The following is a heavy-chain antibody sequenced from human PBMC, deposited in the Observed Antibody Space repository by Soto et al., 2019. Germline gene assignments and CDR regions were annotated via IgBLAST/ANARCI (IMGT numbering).Heavy chain of an antibody. D-gene: IGHD6-19*01. V-gene: IGHV3-30*18. CDR1: GFTFSDYA. CDR3: AKGGRQWLVTSDFNY. CDR2: VSHDGRNT. J-gene: IGHJ4*02. Sequence: VQLVESGGGVVQPGRSLRLSCAASGFTFSDYAMHWVRQAPGKGLEWVAVVSHDGRNTHYADPVKGRFTISRDSSKNTVSRKRTTLRAEDTAVYYCAKGGRQWLVTSDFNYWGQGALVTVSS.